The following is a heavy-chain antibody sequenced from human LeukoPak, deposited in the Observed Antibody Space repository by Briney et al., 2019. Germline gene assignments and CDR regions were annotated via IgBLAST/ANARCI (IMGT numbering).Heavy chain of an antibody. D-gene: IGHD2-21*02. Sequence: GGSLRLSCAASGFTFSSYWMSWVRQAPGKGLEWVSGINWNGGSTGYADSVKGRFTISRDNAKNSLYLQMNSLRAEDTALYYCARDWRGDPYFDYWGQGTLVTVSS. J-gene: IGHJ4*02. CDR3: ARDWRGDPYFDY. V-gene: IGHV3-20*04. CDR2: INWNGGST. CDR1: GFTFSSYW.